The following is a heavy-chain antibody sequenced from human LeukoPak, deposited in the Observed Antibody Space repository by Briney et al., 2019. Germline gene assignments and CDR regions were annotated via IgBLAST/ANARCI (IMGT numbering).Heavy chain of an antibody. D-gene: IGHD3-10*01. V-gene: IGHV3-23*01. J-gene: IGHJ4*02. CDR2: ISGRGTT. CDR3: AKDPMVRGSTYNY. CDR1: GFTFSIYA. Sequence: PRGSLRLSCAASGFTFSIYAMSWVRQAPGKGLEWVSAISGRGTTYYADSVKGRFTVSRDNSKNTLYLQMNSLRAEDTAVYYCAKDPMVRGSTYNYWGQGTLVTVSS.